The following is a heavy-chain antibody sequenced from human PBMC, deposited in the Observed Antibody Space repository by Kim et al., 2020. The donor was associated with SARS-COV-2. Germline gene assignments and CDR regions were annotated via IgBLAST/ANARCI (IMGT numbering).Heavy chain of an antibody. CDR2: IYYSGST. CDR1: GGSISSSSYY. CDR3: ARVYSGYDAYYFDY. Sequence: SETLSLTCTVSGGSISSSSYYWGWIRQPPGKGLEWIGSIYYSGSTYYNPSLKSRVTISVDTSKNQFSLKLSSVTAADTAVYYCARVYSGYDAYYFDYWGQGTLVTVSS. D-gene: IGHD5-12*01. V-gene: IGHV4-39*07. J-gene: IGHJ4*02.